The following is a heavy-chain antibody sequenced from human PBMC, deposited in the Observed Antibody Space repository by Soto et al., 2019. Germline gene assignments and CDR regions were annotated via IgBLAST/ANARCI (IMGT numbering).Heavy chain of an antibody. Sequence: QMQLVESGGGVVQPGTSLRLSCAASGFDFSSYGMHWVRQTPGKGLEWVAVLGFDGGGRYYADSVKGRFTISRDNSKKMLYLQRDSLKAEDPALYYCAREPVGPDYAMDVWGQGTTVTVSS. D-gene: IGHD1-26*01. CDR3: AREPVGPDYAMDV. V-gene: IGHV3-33*01. J-gene: IGHJ6*02. CDR1: GFDFSSYG. CDR2: LGFDGGGR.